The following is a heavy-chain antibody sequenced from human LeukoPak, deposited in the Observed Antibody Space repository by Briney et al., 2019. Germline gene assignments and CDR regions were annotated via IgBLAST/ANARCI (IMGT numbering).Heavy chain of an antibody. J-gene: IGHJ6*02. Sequence: GASVKVSCNTSGYTFIGYGINWVRQAPGQGLEWLGWISVYNGNTKYAQKFLGRVTMTTDTSTNTGYMELRSLRSDDTAVYFCARVPPAHQLGHTTIGMDFWGQGTTVTVSS. V-gene: IGHV1-18*01. CDR3: ARVPPAHQLGHTTIGMDF. CDR1: GYTFIGYG. D-gene: IGHD5-24*01. CDR2: ISVYNGNT.